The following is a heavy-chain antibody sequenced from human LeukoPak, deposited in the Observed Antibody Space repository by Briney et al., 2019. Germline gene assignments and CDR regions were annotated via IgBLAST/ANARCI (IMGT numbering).Heavy chain of an antibody. D-gene: IGHD6-6*01. Sequence: RGSLRHSRAASGVTSCIYWISWGRQAPGEGLGWVASINLDGSEKYYVDSGNGRCTIYRDNAKTSLYLQMSSLRAEDAAAYYCVRDGPGGIEARKRYYGMDVWGQGTTVSVSS. J-gene: IGHJ6*02. CDR2: INLDGSEK. V-gene: IGHV3-7*05. CDR1: GVTSCIYW. CDR3: VRDGPGGIEARKRYYGMDV.